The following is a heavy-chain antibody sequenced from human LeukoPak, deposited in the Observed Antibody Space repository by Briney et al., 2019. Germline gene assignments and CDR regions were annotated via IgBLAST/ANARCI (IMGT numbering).Heavy chain of an antibody. CDR3: ARGSRPAASAEYFQH. V-gene: IGHV1-18*01. CDR1: GYTFTSYG. J-gene: IGHJ1*01. Sequence: ASVKVSCKASGYTFTSYGISWVRQAPGQGLEWMGWISAYNGNTNYAQKLQGRVTMTTDTSTSTAYMELRSLRSDDTAVYYCARGSRPAASAEYFQHWGQGTLVTVSS. D-gene: IGHD6-13*01. CDR2: ISAYNGNT.